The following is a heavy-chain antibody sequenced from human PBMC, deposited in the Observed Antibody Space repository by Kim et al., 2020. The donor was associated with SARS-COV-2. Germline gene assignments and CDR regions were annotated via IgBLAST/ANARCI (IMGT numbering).Heavy chain of an antibody. J-gene: IGHJ5*01. CDR3: AKETFGGIIFGSWFDS. D-gene: IGHD3-16*02. V-gene: IGHV3-23*01. Sequence: DSVRGRFTISRDKSANTLYLQMNRLRAEDTALYYCAKETFGGIIFGSWFDSWGQGTLVIVSS.